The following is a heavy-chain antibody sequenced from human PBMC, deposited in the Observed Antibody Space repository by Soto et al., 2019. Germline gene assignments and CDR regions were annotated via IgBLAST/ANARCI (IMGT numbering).Heavy chain of an antibody. CDR3: ASVRRGGYDSLRYYYGMDD. J-gene: IGHJ6*02. Sequence: QLQLQESGPGLVKPSETQSLTCTVSGGSICSSSYYWGWIRQPPGKGLEWIGSIYYSGSTYYNPSLKSRVTISVDTSKNQFSLKLSSVTAADTAAYYCASVRRGGYDSLRYYYGMDDWGQGTTVTVSS. V-gene: IGHV4-39*01. CDR1: GGSICSSSYY. CDR2: IYYSGST. D-gene: IGHD5-12*01.